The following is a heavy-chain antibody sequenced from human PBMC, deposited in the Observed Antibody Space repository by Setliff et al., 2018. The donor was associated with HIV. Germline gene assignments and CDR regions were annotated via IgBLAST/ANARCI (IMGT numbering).Heavy chain of an antibody. CDR3: AREKGAYTAVGDY. Sequence: ASVKVSCKASGYPFTDYYMHWVRQAPGQGLDYMGIISPSNGNANYAQKFQGRVTMTRDTSTGTVYMDLSSLRSDDTAVYYCAREKGAYTAVGDYWGQGTLVTVSS. J-gene: IGHJ4*02. D-gene: IGHD1-26*01. CDR1: GYPFTDYY. CDR2: ISPSNGNA. V-gene: IGHV1-46*01.